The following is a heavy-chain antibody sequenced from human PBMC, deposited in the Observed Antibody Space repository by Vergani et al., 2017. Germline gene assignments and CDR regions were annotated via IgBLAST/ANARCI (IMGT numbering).Heavy chain of an antibody. Sequence: EVQLVESGGGLVQPGGSLRLSCAASGFTFSSYEMHWVRQAPGKGLEWVSYISSSGSTIYNADSVKGRFTISRDNAKNTLYLQMNSLRAEDTAVYYCARDAGYSYGYGVDYWGQGTLVTVSS. J-gene: IGHJ4*02. V-gene: IGHV3-48*03. CDR3: ARDAGYSYGYGVDY. D-gene: IGHD5-18*01. CDR1: GFTFSSYE. CDR2: ISSSGSTI.